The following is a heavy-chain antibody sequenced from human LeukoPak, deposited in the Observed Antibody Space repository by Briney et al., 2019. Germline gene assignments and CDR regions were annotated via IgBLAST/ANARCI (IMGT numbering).Heavy chain of an antibody. J-gene: IGHJ5*02. D-gene: IGHD3-3*01. CDR2: IYHSGST. Sequence: PSETLSLTCTVSGYSISSGYYWGWIRQPPGKGLEWIGSIYHSGSTYYNPSLKSRVTISVDTSKNQFSLKLSSVTAADTAVYYCARGAAIFGFDPWGQGTLVTVSS. V-gene: IGHV4-38-2*02. CDR1: GYSISSGYY. CDR3: ARGAAIFGFDP.